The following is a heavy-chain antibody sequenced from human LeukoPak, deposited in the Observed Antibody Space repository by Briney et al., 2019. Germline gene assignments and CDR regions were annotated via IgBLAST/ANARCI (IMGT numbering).Heavy chain of an antibody. D-gene: IGHD3-22*01. CDR2: INQDGSGK. CDR3: ASDSSGYYSASDY. J-gene: IGHJ4*02. Sequence: PGGSLRLSCAASGFTFSSFWMSWVRQAPGKGLEWVANINQDGSGKYFVDSVKGRFTISRDNAKNSLYLQMNSLRAEDTAVYYCASDSSGYYSASDYWGQGTLVTVSS. V-gene: IGHV3-7*01. CDR1: GFTFSSFW.